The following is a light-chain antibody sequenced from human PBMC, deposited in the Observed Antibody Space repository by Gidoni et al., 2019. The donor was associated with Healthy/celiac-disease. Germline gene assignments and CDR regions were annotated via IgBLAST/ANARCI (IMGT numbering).Light chain of an antibody. J-gene: IGLJ1*01. CDR1: KLGDKY. Sequence: SSELTQPLSVSVSPGQTASITCSGDKLGDKYACWYQQKPGQSPVLLIYQDTKRPSGIPERFSGSNSGNTATLTISGTQAMDEADYYCQAWDSSTAVFGTGTKVTVL. V-gene: IGLV3-1*01. CDR3: QAWDSSTAV. CDR2: QDT.